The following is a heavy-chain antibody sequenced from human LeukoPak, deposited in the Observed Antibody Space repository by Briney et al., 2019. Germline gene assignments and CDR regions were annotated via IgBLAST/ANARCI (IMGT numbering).Heavy chain of an antibody. J-gene: IGHJ4*02. V-gene: IGHV3-30-3*01. CDR1: GFTFSSYA. CDR2: ISYDGSNK. Sequence: GRSLRLSCAASGFTFSSYAMHWVRQAPGKGLEWVAVISYDGSNKYHTDSVQGRFTISRDNSKNTLYLQMNSLRAEDTAVYYCARDLDALYYFDDWGQGTLVTVSS. CDR3: ARDLDALYYFDD. D-gene: IGHD1-1*01.